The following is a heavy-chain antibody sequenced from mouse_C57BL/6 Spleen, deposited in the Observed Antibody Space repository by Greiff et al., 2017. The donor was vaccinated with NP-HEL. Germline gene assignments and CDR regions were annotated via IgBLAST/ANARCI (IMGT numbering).Heavy chain of an antibody. CDR3: TRARNWHAMDY. D-gene: IGHD4-1*01. J-gene: IGHJ4*01. Sequence: EVNVVESGEGLVKPGGSLKLSCAASGFTFSSYAMSWVRQTPEKRLEWVAYISSGGDYIYYADTVKGRFTISRDNARNTLYLQMSSLKSEDTAMYYCTRARNWHAMDYWGQGTSVTVSS. CDR2: ISSGGDYI. CDR1: GFTFSSYA. V-gene: IGHV5-9-1*02.